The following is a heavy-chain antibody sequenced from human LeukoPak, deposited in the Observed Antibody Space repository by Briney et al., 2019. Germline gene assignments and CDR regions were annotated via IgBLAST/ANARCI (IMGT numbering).Heavy chain of an antibody. Sequence: GGSLRLSCAASGFTFSDYYMSWIRQAPGKGLEWVPYISSSGSTIYYADSVKGRFTISRDNAKNSLYLQMNSLRAEDTAVYYCARDASGSSSSRVVLIWYAFDIWGRGTMVTVSS. CDR2: ISSSGSTI. CDR1: GFTFSDYY. V-gene: IGHV3-11*04. D-gene: IGHD6-6*01. J-gene: IGHJ3*02. CDR3: ARDASGSSSSRVVLIWYAFDI.